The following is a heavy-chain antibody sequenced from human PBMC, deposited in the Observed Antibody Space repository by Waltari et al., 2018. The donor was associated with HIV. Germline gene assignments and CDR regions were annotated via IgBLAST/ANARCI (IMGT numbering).Heavy chain of an antibody. V-gene: IGHV4-34*01. CDR1: GGSFSGYY. CDR2: INHSGST. J-gene: IGHJ5*02. D-gene: IGHD1-7*01. CDR3: ASIENYHNWFDP. Sequence: QVQLQQWGAGLLKPSETLSPTCAVYGGSFSGYYWSWIRQPPGKGLQWIGEINHSGSTNYNPSLKSRVTISVDTSKNQFSLKLSSVTAADTAVYYCASIENYHNWFDPWGQGTLVTVSS.